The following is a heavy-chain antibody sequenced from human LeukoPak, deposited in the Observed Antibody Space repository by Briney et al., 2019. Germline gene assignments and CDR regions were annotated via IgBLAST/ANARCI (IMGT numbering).Heavy chain of an antibody. V-gene: IGHV3-7*03. CDR2: IKQDGSAK. J-gene: IGHJ4*02. CDR3: ARDVGQFGSSSWFDY. CDR1: GFTFSSYW. Sequence: GGSLRLSCAASGFTFSSYWMSWVRQAPGKGLEWVANIKQDGSAKYYVDSVKGRFTISRDNAKNSLYLQMNSLRAEDTAVYYCARDVGQFGSSSWFDYWGQGTLVTVSS. D-gene: IGHD6-13*01.